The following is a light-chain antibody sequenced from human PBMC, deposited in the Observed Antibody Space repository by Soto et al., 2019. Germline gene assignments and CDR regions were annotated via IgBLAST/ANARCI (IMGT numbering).Light chain of an antibody. J-gene: IGKJ4*01. V-gene: IGKV1D-13*01. CDR3: QQFNNYPLT. Sequence: AIQLTQSPASLSASVGDRVTITFRASQSISSTLAWYQQKPGQAPTLLIYDASSLESGVPSRCSGSGSGTDFTLTSSSLQHEDFATYYWQQFNNYPLTFGGGTKVEIK. CDR2: DAS. CDR1: QSISST.